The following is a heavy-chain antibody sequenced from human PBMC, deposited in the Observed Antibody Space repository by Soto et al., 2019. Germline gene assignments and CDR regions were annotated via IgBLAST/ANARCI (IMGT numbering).Heavy chain of an antibody. V-gene: IGHV4-59*08. CDR1: DGSISNYY. Sequence: PSETLSLTCTVSDGSISNYYWSWVRQPPGKGLEWIGYVHYTGSTNYNPSLKSRVTISVDTPKNQFSLVLSSVTAADTAVYYCARLSGYPVSHYYYYFMGVWGKGTTVTVSS. D-gene: IGHD5-12*01. J-gene: IGHJ6*03. CDR3: ARLSGYPVSHYYYYFMGV. CDR2: VHYTGST.